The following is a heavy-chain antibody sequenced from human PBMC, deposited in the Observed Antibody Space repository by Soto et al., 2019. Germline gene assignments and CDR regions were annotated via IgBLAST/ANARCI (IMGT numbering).Heavy chain of an antibody. CDR2: TYYRSKWYN. D-gene: IGHD3-22*01. Sequence: SQTLSLTCAISGDSVSSNSAAWNWIRQSPSRGLEWLGGTYYRSKWYNDYAVSVKSRITINPDTSKNQFSLQLNSVTPEDTAVYYCARGVRYYDSSGYYYLYYYYGMDVWGQGTTVTVSS. V-gene: IGHV6-1*01. CDR3: ARGVRYYDSSGYYYLYYYYGMDV. J-gene: IGHJ6*02. CDR1: GDSVSSNSAA.